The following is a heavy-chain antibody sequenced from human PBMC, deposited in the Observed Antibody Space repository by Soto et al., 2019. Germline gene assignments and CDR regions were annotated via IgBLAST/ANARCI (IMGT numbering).Heavy chain of an antibody. CDR3: AKGQNSYGYGDDHFDH. D-gene: IGHD5-18*01. V-gene: IGHV3-23*01. CDR1: GFIFDNYA. CDR2: ISGSGGST. J-gene: IGHJ4*02. Sequence: GGSLRLSCAASGFIFDNYAMAWVRQAPGKGLEWVSGISGSGGSTYYADSVRGRFIISRDHSSNTLYLQMHSLRVEDTAVYYCAKGQNSYGYGDDHFDHWGQGXLVTVYS.